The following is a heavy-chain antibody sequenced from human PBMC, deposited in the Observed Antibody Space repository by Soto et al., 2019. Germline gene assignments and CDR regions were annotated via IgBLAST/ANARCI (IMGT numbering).Heavy chain of an antibody. Sequence: GESLKISCKGSGYSFTSYWIDWVRQMPGKGLEWMGIIYPGDSDTRYSPSFQGQVTISADKSISPAYLQWSSLKASDAAMSYCARSSGDFYYYYMDVWGKGTTVTVSS. CDR2: IYPGDSDT. V-gene: IGHV5-51*01. J-gene: IGHJ6*03. CDR1: GYSFTSYW. D-gene: IGHD7-27*01. CDR3: ARSSGDFYYYYMDV.